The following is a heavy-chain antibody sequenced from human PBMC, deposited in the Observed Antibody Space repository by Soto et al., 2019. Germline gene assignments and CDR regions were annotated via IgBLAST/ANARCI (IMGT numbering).Heavy chain of an antibody. J-gene: IGHJ4*02. CDR1: GYTFTSYG. CDR2: ISAYNGNT. V-gene: IGHV1-18*04. CDR3: ARAGYCSGGSCYSQTTLDY. D-gene: IGHD2-15*01. Sequence: ASVKVSCKASGYTFTSYGISWVRQAPGQGLEWMGWISAYNGNTNYAQKLQGRVTMTTDTSTSTAYMELRSLRSDDTAVYYCARAGYCSGGSCYSQTTLDYWGQGTLVTVSS.